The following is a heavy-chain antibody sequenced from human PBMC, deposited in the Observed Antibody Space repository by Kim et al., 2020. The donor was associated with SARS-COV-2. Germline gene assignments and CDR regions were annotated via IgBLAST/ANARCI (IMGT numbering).Heavy chain of an antibody. CDR3: AKGSNEKWYYHSDY. J-gene: IGHJ4*02. Sequence: GGSLRLSCAASGFTFNKYVMSWVRQAPGKGPEWVSAICAGGGSTQSADSVKGRFTVSRDNSKNTLYLQMNSLRVEDTAIYYCAKGSNEKWYYHSDYWGQGTPVTVSS. CDR2: ICAGGGST. V-gene: IGHV3-23*01. CDR1: GFTFNKYV. D-gene: IGHD2-15*01.